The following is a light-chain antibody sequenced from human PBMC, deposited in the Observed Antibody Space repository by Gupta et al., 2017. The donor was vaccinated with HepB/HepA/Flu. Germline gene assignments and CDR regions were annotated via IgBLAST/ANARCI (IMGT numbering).Light chain of an antibody. CDR3: QQDDYWPPVT. V-gene: IGKV3-15*01. J-gene: IGKJ4*01. Sequence: IVMTQSPATLSVSPGGRATLSCRASQSINSNLAWYQQKPGQPPRLLIYGASSRATGIPARFSGSGCWTEFTLTISSRQSEDVAVYYCQQDDYWPPVTFGGGTKVEIK. CDR2: GAS. CDR1: QSINSN.